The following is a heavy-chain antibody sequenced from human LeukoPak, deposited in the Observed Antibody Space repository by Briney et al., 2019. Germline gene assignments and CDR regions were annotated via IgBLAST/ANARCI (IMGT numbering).Heavy chain of an antibody. Sequence: SETLSLTCTVSGGSISSYYWSWIRQPPGKGLEWIGYIYYSGSTNYNPSLKSRVTVSVDTSKNQFSLKLNSVTAADTAVYYCARGDILTGYRTFDYWGQGTLVTVSS. CDR2: IYYSGST. V-gene: IGHV4-59*12. J-gene: IGHJ4*02. CDR1: GGSISSYY. CDR3: ARGDILTGYRTFDY. D-gene: IGHD3-9*01.